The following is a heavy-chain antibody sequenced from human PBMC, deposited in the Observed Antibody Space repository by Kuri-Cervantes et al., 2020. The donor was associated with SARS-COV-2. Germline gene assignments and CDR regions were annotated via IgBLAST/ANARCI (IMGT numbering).Heavy chain of an antibody. CDR1: GGSFSGYY. CDR3: ARVHDSSGYKSLDI. Sequence: QTLSLTCAVYGGSFSGYYWSWIRQPPGKGLEWIGEINHSGSTNYNPSLKSRVTISVDTSKNQFSLKLSSVTAADTAVYYCARVHDSSGYKSLDIWGQGTMVTVSS. CDR2: INHSGST. D-gene: IGHD3-22*01. V-gene: IGHV4-34*01. J-gene: IGHJ3*02.